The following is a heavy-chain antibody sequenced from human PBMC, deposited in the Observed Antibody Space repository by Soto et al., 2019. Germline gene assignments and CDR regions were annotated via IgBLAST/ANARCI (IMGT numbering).Heavy chain of an antibody. J-gene: IGHJ4*02. CDR1: GGSFSGYY. D-gene: IGHD2-8*02. V-gene: IGHV4-34*01. Sequence: QVQLQQWGAGLLKPSETLSLTCAVYGGSFSGYYWTWIRQPPGTGLEWIGEINHSGSTNYNPSLTSRVTISVDSSPNPFSLKLTSVTAAATAVNNCASDKVTGLFDYWGQGTLVTVSS. CDR3: ASDKVTGLFDY. CDR2: INHSGST.